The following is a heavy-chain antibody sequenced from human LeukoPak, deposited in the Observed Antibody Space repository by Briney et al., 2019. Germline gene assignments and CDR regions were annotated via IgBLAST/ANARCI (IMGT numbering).Heavy chain of an antibody. CDR1: GFTFSSYG. D-gene: IGHD3-22*01. CDR3: AKTNGYYSD. J-gene: IGHJ4*02. V-gene: IGHV3-23*01. CDR2: ISGSGGTT. Sequence: PGGSLRLSCAASGFTFSSYGMNWVRQAPGKGLEWVSGISGSGGTTYYADSVRGRLTISRDNSKNSLSLQVSSLRAEDTAVYYRAKTNGYYSDWGQGTLVTVSS.